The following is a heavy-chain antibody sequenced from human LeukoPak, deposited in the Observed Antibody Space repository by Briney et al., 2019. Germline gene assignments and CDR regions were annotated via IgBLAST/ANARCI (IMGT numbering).Heavy chain of an antibody. CDR2: INTGNGNT. CDR1: GYTFKNFA. J-gene: IGHJ5*02. D-gene: IGHD3-10*01. V-gene: IGHV1-3*04. CDR3: ARGVSFYHWFDP. Sequence: ASVTVSCKASGYTFKNFAIHWVRQAPGQRLEWMGWINTGNGNTKCSQKFQGRVTITKDTSASTAYMELSSLTSEDTAFYYCARGVSFYHWFDPWGQGTLVTVSS.